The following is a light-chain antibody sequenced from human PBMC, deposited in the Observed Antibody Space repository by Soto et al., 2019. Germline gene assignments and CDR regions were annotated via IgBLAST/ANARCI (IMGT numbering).Light chain of an antibody. Sequence: EIQMTQSPSSLSASVGDGVTITCRASQDISKSLAWCQQQPGKVPKLLIYAASTLQTGVPSRFSGSGSGTDFTLTISSLQPEDVATYYCQEYNNIRRTFGQGTKVDIK. CDR3: QEYNNIRRT. CDR1: QDISKS. V-gene: IGKV1-27*01. CDR2: AAS. J-gene: IGKJ1*01.